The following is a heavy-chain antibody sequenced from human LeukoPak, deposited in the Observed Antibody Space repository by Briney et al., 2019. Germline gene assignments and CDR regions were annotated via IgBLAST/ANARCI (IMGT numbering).Heavy chain of an antibody. Sequence: PSETLSLTCTVSHYSISSTYYWGWIRQPPGKGLEWIGSMFHSGSTYYNPSLKSRVAMSVDTSKNQFSLKLSSVTAADTAVYYCARDSGTYHTLNSWGQGTLVTVSS. V-gene: IGHV4-38-2*02. D-gene: IGHD1-26*01. CDR2: MFHSGST. CDR1: HYSISSTYY. J-gene: IGHJ4*02. CDR3: ARDSGTYHTLNS.